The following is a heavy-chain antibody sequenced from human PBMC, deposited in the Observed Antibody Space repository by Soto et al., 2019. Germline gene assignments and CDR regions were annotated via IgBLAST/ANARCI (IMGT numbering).Heavy chain of an antibody. V-gene: IGHV3-74*01. CDR1: GFTFSSYW. J-gene: IGHJ4*02. D-gene: IGHD6-19*01. CDR3: AVAVAGPTAIGY. Sequence: EVQLVESGGGLVQPGGSLRLSCAASGFTFSSYWMHWVRQAPGKGLVWVSRINRDVSSTSYADSVKGRFTISRDNAKNTLYLQMNGLRAEDTAVYYCAVAVAGPTAIGYWAQGTLVTVSS. CDR2: INRDVSST.